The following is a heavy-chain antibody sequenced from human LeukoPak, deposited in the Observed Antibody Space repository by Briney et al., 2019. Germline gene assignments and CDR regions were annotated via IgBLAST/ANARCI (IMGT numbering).Heavy chain of an antibody. CDR3: ARLVEMATIIDY. CDR2: THYSEST. Sequence: PSETLSLTCTVSGGSISSYYWSWIRQPPGKGLEWIGYTHYSESTNYNPSLKSRVTISVDTSKSQFSLKLRSVTAADTAVYYCARLVEMATIIDYWGQGTLVTVSS. CDR1: GGSISSYY. V-gene: IGHV4-59*01. D-gene: IGHD5-24*01. J-gene: IGHJ4*02.